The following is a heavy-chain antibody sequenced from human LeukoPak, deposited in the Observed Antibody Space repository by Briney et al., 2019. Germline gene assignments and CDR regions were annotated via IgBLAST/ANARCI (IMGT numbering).Heavy chain of an antibody. Sequence: PSETLSLTCAVSGGSISSSNWWSWVRQPPGKGLEWIGEIYHSGSTNYNPSLKSRVTISVDKSKNQFSLKLSSVTAADTAVYYCARAVAGTGDYFDYWGRGTLVTVSS. J-gene: IGHJ4*02. V-gene: IGHV4-4*02. D-gene: IGHD6-19*01. CDR3: ARAVAGTGDYFDY. CDR2: IYHSGST. CDR1: GGSISSSNW.